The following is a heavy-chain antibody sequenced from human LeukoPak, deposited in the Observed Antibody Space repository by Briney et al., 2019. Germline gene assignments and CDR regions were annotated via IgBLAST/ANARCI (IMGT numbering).Heavy chain of an antibody. J-gene: IGHJ3*02. CDR2: IKSKTDGGTR. CDR3: TTFDYAAFLI. Sequence: GGSLRLSCAVSGFISSNAWMSWVRQAPGKGLEWVGRIKSKTDGGTRDYAAPVKGRFTISRDDSKNTLYLQMNSLKTEDTAVYYCTTFDYAAFLIWGQGTMVTVSS. V-gene: IGHV3-15*01. CDR1: GFISSNAW. D-gene: IGHD4/OR15-4a*01.